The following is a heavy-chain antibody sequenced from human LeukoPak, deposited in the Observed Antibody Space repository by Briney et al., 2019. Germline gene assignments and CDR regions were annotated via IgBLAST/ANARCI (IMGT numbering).Heavy chain of an antibody. D-gene: IGHD3-10*01. CDR2: FDLEDGET. J-gene: IGHJ6*02. CDR1: GYTLTELS. CDR3: ATTRTQWFGELSLTPNGMDV. Sequence: ASVKVSCKVSGYTLTELSMHWVRQAPGKGHELMGGFDLEDGETIYAHKFQGRVTMTEDTSTDTAYMELSSLRSEDTAVYYCATTRTQWFGELSLTPNGMDVWGQGTTVTVSS. V-gene: IGHV1-24*01.